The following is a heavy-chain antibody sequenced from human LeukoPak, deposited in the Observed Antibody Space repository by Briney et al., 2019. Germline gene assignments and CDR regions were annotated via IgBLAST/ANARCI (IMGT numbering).Heavy chain of an antibody. CDR2: MKEDGNEK. CDR1: GFTLSRYG. J-gene: IGHJ4*02. V-gene: IGHV3-7*01. CDR3: TRMLLFQSSSYRPSDY. D-gene: IGHD3-22*01. Sequence: GGSLRLSFATSGFTLSRYGVAWVRQAPGKGLEWVADMKEDGNEKNYLASVQGRFTISRDIAGNAVHLEMNSLRVEDTAVYYCTRMLLFQSSSYRPSDYWGQGTLVTVSS.